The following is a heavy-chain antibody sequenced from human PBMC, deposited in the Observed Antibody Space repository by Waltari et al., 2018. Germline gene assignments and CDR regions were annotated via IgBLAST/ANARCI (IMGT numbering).Heavy chain of an antibody. CDR1: GFTVSSNY. J-gene: IGHJ4*02. V-gene: IGHV3-53*01. CDR2: IYSGGST. CDR3: ARAQTYRSGSLFYFDY. Sequence: EVQLVESGGGLIQPGGSLRLSCAASGFTVSSNYLSWFRLAPGKGLEWVSVIYSGGSTYYADSVKGRFSISRDNSKNTLYLQMNSLRAEDTALYYCARAQTYRSGSLFYFDYWGQGTLVTVSS. D-gene: IGHD6-19*01.